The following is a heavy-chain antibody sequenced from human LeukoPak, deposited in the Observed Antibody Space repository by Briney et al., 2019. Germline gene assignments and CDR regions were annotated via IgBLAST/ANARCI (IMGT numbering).Heavy chain of an antibody. Sequence: ASVKVSCKASGYTFTSYAISWVRQAPGQGLEWMGGIIPIFGTANYAQKFQGRVTITADESTSTAYMELRSLRSEDTALCYCAKGVRITMVRGAFDIWGQETMVSVSS. V-gene: IGHV1-69*13. CDR2: IIPIFGTA. CDR1: GYTFTSYA. CDR3: AKGVRITMVRGAFDI. D-gene: IGHD3-10*01. J-gene: IGHJ3*02.